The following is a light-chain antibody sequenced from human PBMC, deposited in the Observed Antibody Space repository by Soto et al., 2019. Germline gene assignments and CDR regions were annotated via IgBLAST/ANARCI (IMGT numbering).Light chain of an antibody. CDR2: VVS. CDR3: SSHTSSSTPYV. J-gene: IGLJ1*01. CDR1: SSDVGAYNY. V-gene: IGLV2-14*01. Sequence: QSVLTQPASVSGSPGQSITISCTGTSSDVGAYNYVSWYQQHPGKAPKLMIYVVSNRPSGVSNRFSGSKSGSTASLTISGLQAEDEADYYCSSHTSSSTPYVFGTGTKVTVL.